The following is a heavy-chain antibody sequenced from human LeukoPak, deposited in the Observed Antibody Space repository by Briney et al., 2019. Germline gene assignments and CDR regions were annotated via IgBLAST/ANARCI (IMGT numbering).Heavy chain of an antibody. J-gene: IGHJ3*02. CDR2: ITSSSSYI. D-gene: IGHD5-24*01. V-gene: IGHV3-21*01. Sequence: PGGSLTLSCASSGFTFSTYSMNWVRQAPARGLDWVSSITSSSSYIYYADSVKGRFTSSRDKAQNSLYLQMHSLRGEDTAVYYCARDRDGYTFDICGQGTMVTVSS. CDR3: ARDRDGYTFDI. CDR1: GFTFSTYS.